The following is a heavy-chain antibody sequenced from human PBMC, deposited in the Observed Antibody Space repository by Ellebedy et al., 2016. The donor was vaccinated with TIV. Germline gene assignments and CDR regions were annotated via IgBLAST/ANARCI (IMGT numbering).Heavy chain of an antibody. CDR2: ISAYNGNT. Sequence: AASVKVSCKASGYTFTSYGISWVRQAPGQGLEWMGWISAYNGNTNYAQKLQGRVTMTRDTSISTAYMELSRLRSDDTAVYYCARDIVPLIAAAGNEWGQGTLVTVSS. V-gene: IGHV1-18*01. CDR1: GYTFTSYG. J-gene: IGHJ4*02. CDR3: ARDIVPLIAAAGNE. D-gene: IGHD6-13*01.